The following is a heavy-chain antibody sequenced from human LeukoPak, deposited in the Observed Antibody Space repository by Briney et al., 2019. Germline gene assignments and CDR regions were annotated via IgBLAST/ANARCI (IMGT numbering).Heavy chain of an antibody. J-gene: IGHJ6*03. D-gene: IGHD3-10*01. CDR2: ISYDGSNK. V-gene: IGHV3-30*03. CDR1: GFTFSSYG. CDR3: ARHGSITMVRGRLRYFYMDV. Sequence: QPGRSLRLSCAASGFTFSSYGMYWVRQAPGKGLEWVAVISYDGSNKYYADSVKGRFTISRDNSKNTLYLQMNSLRAEDTAVYYCARHGSITMVRGRLRYFYMDVWGKGTTVTISS.